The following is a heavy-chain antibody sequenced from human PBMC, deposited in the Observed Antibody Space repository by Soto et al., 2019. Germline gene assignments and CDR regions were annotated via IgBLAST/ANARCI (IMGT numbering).Heavy chain of an antibody. J-gene: IGHJ4*02. CDR2: IIPIFGTA. V-gene: IGHV1-69*13. D-gene: IGHD3-9*01. Sequence: ASVKVSCKASGGTFSSYAISWVRQAPGQGLEWMGGIIPIFGTANYAQKFQGRVTITADESTSTAYMELSSLRSEDTAVYYCASSGRSKGDGYNIYYFDYWGQGTLVTVSS. CDR3: ASSGRSKGDGYNIYYFDY. CDR1: GGTFSSYA.